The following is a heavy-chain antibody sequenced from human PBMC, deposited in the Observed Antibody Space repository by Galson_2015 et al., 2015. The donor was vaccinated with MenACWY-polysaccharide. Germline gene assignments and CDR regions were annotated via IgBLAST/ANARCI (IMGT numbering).Heavy chain of an antibody. J-gene: IGHJ5*02. CDR1: GYTFTSYG. Sequence: SVKVSCKASGYTFTSYGISWVRQAPGQGLEWMGWISAYNGNTSYAQKLQGRVTMTTDTSTSTAYMELRSLRSDDTAVYYCARDVVRVVPAAISPNGFDPWGQGTLVTVSS. CDR3: ARDVVRVVPAAISPNGFDP. CDR2: ISAYNGNT. D-gene: IGHD2-2*02. V-gene: IGHV1-18*01.